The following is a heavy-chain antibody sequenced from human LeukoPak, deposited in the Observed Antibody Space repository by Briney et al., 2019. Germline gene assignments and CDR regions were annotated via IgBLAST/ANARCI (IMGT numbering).Heavy chain of an antibody. Sequence: SETLSLTCTVSGGSISSSSYYWGWIRQPPGKGLEWIGSIYYSGSTYYNPSLKSRVTISVDTSKNQFSLKLTSVTAADTAVYYCARSLYDFWSGYNYFDYWGQGTLVTVSS. CDR1: GGSISSSSYY. D-gene: IGHD3-3*01. J-gene: IGHJ4*02. V-gene: IGHV4-39*07. CDR3: ARSLYDFWSGYNYFDY. CDR2: IYYSGST.